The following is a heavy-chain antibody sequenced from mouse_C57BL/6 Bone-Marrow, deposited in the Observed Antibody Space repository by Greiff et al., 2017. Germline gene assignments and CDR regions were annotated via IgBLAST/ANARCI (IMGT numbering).Heavy chain of an antibody. J-gene: IGHJ1*03. CDR1: GYTFTSYG. D-gene: IGHD2-4*01. CDR2: IYPRSGNT. V-gene: IGHV1-81*01. Sequence: VQLQQSGAELARPGASVKLSCKASGYTFTSYGISWVKQRPGQGLEWIGEIYPRSGNTYYNEKFKGKATLTADKSSSTAYMELRSLTSEESAVYFCARLRLRRSWYFDVWGTGTTVTVSS. CDR3: ARLRLRRSWYFDV.